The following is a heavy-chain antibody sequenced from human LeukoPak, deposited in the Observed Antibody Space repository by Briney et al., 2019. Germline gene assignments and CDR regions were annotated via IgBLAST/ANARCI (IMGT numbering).Heavy chain of an antibody. Sequence: GSLRLSCAASGFIFSGYSMNWVRQAPGKGLEWIGYISYSGSTNYNPSLKSRVTISVDTSKNQFSLKLSSVTAADTAVYYCARLGPAAGTSFDYWGQGTLVTVSS. D-gene: IGHD6-13*01. CDR1: GFIFSGYS. CDR3: ARLGPAAGTSFDY. CDR2: ISYSGST. V-gene: IGHV4-59*08. J-gene: IGHJ4*02.